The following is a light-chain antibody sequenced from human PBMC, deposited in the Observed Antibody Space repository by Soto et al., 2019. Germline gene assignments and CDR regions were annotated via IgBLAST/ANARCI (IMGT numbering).Light chain of an antibody. CDR3: CSYAGSSTFV. CDR2: EGT. Sequence: QSARTQPASVSGSPGRSITISCTETSIEVGTYNFVSWYQQRPGKAPKVMIYEGTKRPSGVSNRFSGSKSGNTASLTISGLQAEDEADYYCCSYAGSSTFVFGGGTKLTVL. V-gene: IGLV2-23*03. CDR1: SIEVGTYNF. J-gene: IGLJ2*01.